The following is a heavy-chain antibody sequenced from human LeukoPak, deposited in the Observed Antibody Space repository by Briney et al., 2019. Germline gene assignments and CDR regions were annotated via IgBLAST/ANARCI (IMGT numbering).Heavy chain of an antibody. CDR3: ARCRDASGSGRRGYFDY. CDR1: GGSINSDY. Sequence: SETLSLTCNVSGGSINSDYWSWIRQPPGKGLEWIAYISYSGNTEYNPSLKSRVTISADTSKNQFSLKLSAVTAADTAVYYCARCRDASGSGRRGYFDYWGQGSLVTVSS. CDR2: ISYSGNT. V-gene: IGHV4-59*08. J-gene: IGHJ4*02. D-gene: IGHD3-10*01.